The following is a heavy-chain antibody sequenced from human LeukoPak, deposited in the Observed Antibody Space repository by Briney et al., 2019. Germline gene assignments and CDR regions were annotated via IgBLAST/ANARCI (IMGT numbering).Heavy chain of an antibody. CDR3: AKNPPQVYSSSSYYFDY. CDR1: GFTFSSYG. J-gene: IGHJ4*02. CDR2: IRYDGSNK. D-gene: IGHD6-6*01. V-gene: IGHV3-30*02. Sequence: PGRSLRLSCAASGFTFSSYGMHWVRQAPGKGLEWVAFIRYDGSNKYYADSVKGRFTISRDNSKNTLYLQMNSLRAEDTAVYYCAKNPPQVYSSSSYYFDYWGQGTLVTVSS.